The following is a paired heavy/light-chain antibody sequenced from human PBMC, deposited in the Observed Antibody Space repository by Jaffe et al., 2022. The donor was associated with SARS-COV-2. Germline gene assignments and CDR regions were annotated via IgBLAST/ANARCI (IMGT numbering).Light chain of an antibody. CDR3: QQYGSSPYS. Sequence: EIVLTQSPGTLSLSPGERATLSCRASQSVSSSYLAWYQQKPGQAPRLLIYGASSRATGIPDRFSGSGSGTDFTLTISRLEPEDFAVFYCQQYGSSPYSFGQGTKLEIK. V-gene: IGKV3-20*01. CDR1: QSVSSSY. J-gene: IGKJ2*03. CDR2: GAS.
Heavy chain of an antibody. J-gene: IGHJ3*02. CDR2: ISSNGGST. D-gene: IGHD6-19*01. CDR1: GFTFSGYA. V-gene: IGHV3-64*01. CDR3: ARARSDWYGDAFDI. Sequence: EVQLVESGGGLVQPGGSLRLSCTASGFTFSGYAIHWVRQAPGKGLEYVSAISSNGGSTYYANSVKGRFTISRDNSKNTLYLQMGRLRAEDMAVYYCARARSDWYGDAFDIWGQGTMVTVSS.